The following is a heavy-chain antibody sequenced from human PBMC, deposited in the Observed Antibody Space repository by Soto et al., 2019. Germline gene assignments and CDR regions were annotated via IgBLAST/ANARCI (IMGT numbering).Heavy chain of an antibody. CDR2: IYWDDDK. CDR3: AHKFDHGADIYFDY. J-gene: IGHJ4*02. CDR1: GFSLSTSGVG. Sequence: QITLKESGPTLVKPTQTLTLTCTFSGFSLSTSGVGVGWIRQPPGKALEWLALIYWDDDKRYSPSLKSRLTITKDTSKNQVVLTMTNMDPVDTATYYCAHKFDHGADIYFDYWGQGTLVTVSS. V-gene: IGHV2-5*02. D-gene: IGHD1-26*01.